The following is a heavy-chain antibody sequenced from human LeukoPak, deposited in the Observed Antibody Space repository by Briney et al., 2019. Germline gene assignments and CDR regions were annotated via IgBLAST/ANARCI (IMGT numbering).Heavy chain of an antibody. CDR3: AREGIWQQLDGYYFDY. CDR2: ISSSGNTI. Sequence: GGSLRLSCAASGFTFSDYYMSWIRQAPGKGLEWVSYISSSGNTIYYADSVKGRFTISRDNAKNSLCLQMNSLRAEDTAVCYCAREGIWQQLDGYYFDYWGQGTLVTVSS. J-gene: IGHJ4*02. V-gene: IGHV3-11*04. CDR1: GFTFSDYY. D-gene: IGHD6-13*01.